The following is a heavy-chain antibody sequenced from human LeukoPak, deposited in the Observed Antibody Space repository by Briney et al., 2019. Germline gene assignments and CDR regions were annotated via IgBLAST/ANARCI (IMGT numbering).Heavy chain of an antibody. CDR3: TRTYYDFWGGYYTDY. D-gene: IGHD3-3*01. CDR1: GFTFGDYS. Sequence: GRSLRLSCTVSGFTFGDYSMSWVRHAPGKGLEWVGFIRSKAYGRTTEYAASVKGRFTISRDDSKSIAYLQMNSLKTEDTAVYYCTRTYYDFWGGYYTDYWGEGTLVTVSS. CDR2: IRSKAYGRTT. J-gene: IGHJ4*02. V-gene: IGHV3-49*04.